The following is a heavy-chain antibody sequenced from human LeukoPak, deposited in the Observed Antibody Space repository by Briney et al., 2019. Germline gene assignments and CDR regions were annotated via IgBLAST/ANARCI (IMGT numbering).Heavy chain of an antibody. CDR3: VGTIASRGSEY. CDR2: INSNGSST. J-gene: IGHJ4*02. V-gene: IGHV3-74*01. D-gene: IGHD6-6*01. CDR1: GFTFSNYW. Sequence: GGSLRLSCAASGFTFSNYWMHWVRQAPGRGLVWVSRINSNGSSTNYADSVKGRFTVSRDNAKNTVYLQMNNLRVDDTAMYYCVGTIASRGSEYWGQGALVTVSS.